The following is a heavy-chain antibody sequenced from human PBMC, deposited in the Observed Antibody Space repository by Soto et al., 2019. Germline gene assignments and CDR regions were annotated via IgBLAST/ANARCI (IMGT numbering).Heavy chain of an antibody. CDR1: GGSISSGDYY. V-gene: IGHV4-30-4*01. Sequence: TLSLTCTVSGGSISSGDYYWSWIRQPPGKGLEWIGYIYYSGSTYYNPSLKSRVTISVDTSKNQFSLKLSSVTAADTAVYYCARDLSYDSSGYYYLGYWGQGTLVTVSS. J-gene: IGHJ4*02. CDR3: ARDLSYDSSGYYYLGY. D-gene: IGHD3-22*01. CDR2: IYYSGST.